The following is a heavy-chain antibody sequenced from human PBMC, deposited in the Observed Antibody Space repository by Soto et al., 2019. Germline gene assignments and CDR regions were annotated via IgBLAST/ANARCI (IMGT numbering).Heavy chain of an antibody. Sequence: EVQLVESGGVVVQPGGSLRLSCAASGFTFDDYAMHWVRQAPGKGLEWVSLISWDGGSTYYADSVKGRFTISRDNSKNSLYLQMNSLRAEDTALYYCAKDFKGRVVVVPAAIGDMDVWGQGTTVTVSS. J-gene: IGHJ6*02. D-gene: IGHD2-2*01. CDR3: AKDFKGRVVVVPAAIGDMDV. CDR2: ISWDGGST. CDR1: GFTFDDYA. V-gene: IGHV3-43D*04.